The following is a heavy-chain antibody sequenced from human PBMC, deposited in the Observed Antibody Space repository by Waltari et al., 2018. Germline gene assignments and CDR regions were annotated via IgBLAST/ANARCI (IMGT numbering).Heavy chain of an antibody. Sequence: QVQLVQSGAEVKKPGASVKVSCKASGYTFTGYYMHWVRQAPGQGLEWMGRIIPIFGTANYAQKFQGRVTITADKSTSTAYMELSSLRSEDTAVYYCARVFQQLGDYWGQGTLVTVSS. CDR3: ARVFQQLGDY. CDR2: IIPIFGTA. V-gene: IGHV1-69*06. J-gene: IGHJ4*02. D-gene: IGHD6-6*01. CDR1: GYTFTGYY.